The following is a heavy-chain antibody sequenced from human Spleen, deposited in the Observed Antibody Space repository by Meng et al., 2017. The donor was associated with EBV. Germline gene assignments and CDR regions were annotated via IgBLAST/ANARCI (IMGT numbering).Heavy chain of an antibody. V-gene: IGHV1-3*01. CDR3: ARGSDDFWTVGFDY. CDR1: GYTFSNYA. D-gene: IGHD3-3*01. Sequence: VQLVQSGAEVKKPGASVKVSCKASGYTFSNYAMHWVRQAPGQRLEWMGWINVGNGNRKYSQKFHGRVTITRDTSASTASMELSSLRSEDTAVYYCARGSDDFWTVGFDYWGQGTLVTVSS. J-gene: IGHJ4*02. CDR2: INVGNGNR.